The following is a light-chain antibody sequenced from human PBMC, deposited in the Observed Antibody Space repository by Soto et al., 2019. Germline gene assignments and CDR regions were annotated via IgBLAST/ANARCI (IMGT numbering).Light chain of an antibody. V-gene: IGKV1-39*01. J-gene: IGKJ3*01. CDR2: AAS. CDR1: QSISSN. CDR3: QQTYITPLT. Sequence: IQMTQSPSSLSASVGDRVTITCRASQSISSNLNWYQQKPGKAPKLLIYAASSVQSGVPSRFSGSGSGTDFTLTISILQTEDFATYHCQQTYITPLTFGTGTKVDI.